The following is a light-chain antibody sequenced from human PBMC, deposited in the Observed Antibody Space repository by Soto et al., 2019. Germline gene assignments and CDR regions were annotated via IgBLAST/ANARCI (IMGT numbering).Light chain of an antibody. CDR2: EVA. CDR1: SSDVGAYNY. Sequence: QSALTQPASASGSPGQSITISCTGSSSDVGAYNYVSWYLQHPGKAPKLLIYEVAHRPSGVSARFSGSKSGNTASLTFSGQPDDDEADYYCSPDAHGSSYVFGTGTKLTVL. V-gene: IGLV2-14*01. CDR3: SPDAHGSSYV. J-gene: IGLJ1*01.